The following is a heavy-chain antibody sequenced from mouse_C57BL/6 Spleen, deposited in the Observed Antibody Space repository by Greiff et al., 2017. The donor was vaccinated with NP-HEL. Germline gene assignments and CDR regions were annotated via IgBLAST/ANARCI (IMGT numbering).Heavy chain of an antibody. V-gene: IGHV1-63*01. CDR1: GYTFTNYW. Sequence: VQLQQSGAELVRPGTSVKMSCKASGYTFTNYWIGWAKQRPGHGLEWIGDIYPGGGYTNYNEKFKGKATLTADKSSSTAYMQFSSLTSEDSAIYYCARWITTVVATDYFDYWGQGTTLTVSS. J-gene: IGHJ2*01. CDR2: IYPGGGYT. D-gene: IGHD1-1*01. CDR3: ARWITTVVATDYFDY.